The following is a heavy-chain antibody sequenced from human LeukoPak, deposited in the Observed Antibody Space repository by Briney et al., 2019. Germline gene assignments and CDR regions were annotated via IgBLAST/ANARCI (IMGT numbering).Heavy chain of an antibody. V-gene: IGHV3-74*01. CDR2: VHGDGNNI. CDR1: GFPFSSYA. J-gene: IGHJ3*02. D-gene: IGHD4-17*01. Sequence: GGSLRLSCAASGFPFSSYAMYWVRQAPGKGLVWVSRVHGDGNNIGYADSVKGRFTIFRDNSKYTLFLQMNSLRAEDTAVYYCARDPNGDYIGAFDMWGPGTMVTVSS. CDR3: ARDPNGDYIGAFDM.